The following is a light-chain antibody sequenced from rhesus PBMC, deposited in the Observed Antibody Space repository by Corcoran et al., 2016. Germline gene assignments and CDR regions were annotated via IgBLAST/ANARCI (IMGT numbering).Light chain of an antibody. CDR3: QPYYSYPWT. CDR2: SAS. J-gene: IGKJ1*01. V-gene: IGKV1-46*01. Sequence: DIQMTQSPSSLSASVGDTVTITCRASQSFSSSLAWYQQKQGKAPKILIYSASSLQSGVPSRFSGSKSGTDFTLTISSLQPEDSASYYCQPYYSYPWTFGQGTKVEIK. CDR1: QSFSSS.